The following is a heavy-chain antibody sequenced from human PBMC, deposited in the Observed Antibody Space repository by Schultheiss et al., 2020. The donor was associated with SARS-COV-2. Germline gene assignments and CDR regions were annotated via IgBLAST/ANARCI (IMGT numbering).Heavy chain of an antibody. D-gene: IGHD3-22*01. CDR2: IKQDGGEK. CDR3: ARDSGVTSYYDNDAFDI. J-gene: IGHJ3*02. CDR1: GFTFSSYW. V-gene: IGHV3-7*01. Sequence: GESLKISCAASGFTFSSYWMSWVRQAPGKGLEWVANIKQDGGEKYYVDSVKGRFTISRDNAKNSLYLQMNSLRAEDTAVYYCARDSGVTSYYDNDAFDIWGQGTMVTVSS.